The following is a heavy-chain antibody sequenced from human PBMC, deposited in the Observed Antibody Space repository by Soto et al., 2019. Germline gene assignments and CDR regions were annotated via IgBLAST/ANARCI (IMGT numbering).Heavy chain of an antibody. J-gene: IGHJ6*02. CDR2: VRSKAYGGTT. CDR3: ARYTYTSRYSYYGMDV. CDR1: GFTFGDYA. D-gene: IGHD6-13*01. V-gene: IGHV3-49*03. Sequence: GGSLRLSCTTAGFTFGDYAMSWFRQAPGKGLEWVGVVRSKAYGGTTDYAASVKGRFDISRDDSKSIAYLQMNSVTTEDTAVYFCARYTYTSRYSYYGMDVWGHGTTVTVSS.